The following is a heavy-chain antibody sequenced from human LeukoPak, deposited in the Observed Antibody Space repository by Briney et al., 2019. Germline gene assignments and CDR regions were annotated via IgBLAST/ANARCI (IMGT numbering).Heavy chain of an antibody. V-gene: IGHV1-18*01. D-gene: IGHD3-10*01. J-gene: IGHJ6*03. CDR2: ISAYNDNT. Sequence: ASVKVSCKASGYTFTTYGISWVRQAPGQGLEWVGWISAYNDNTNYAQKLQGRVTMTTDTSTSTAYMELRSLRSDDTAVYYCATGNPHGSGTSNYYYYYMGVWGKGTTVTISS. CDR1: GYTFTTYG. CDR3: ATGNPHGSGTSNYYYYYMGV.